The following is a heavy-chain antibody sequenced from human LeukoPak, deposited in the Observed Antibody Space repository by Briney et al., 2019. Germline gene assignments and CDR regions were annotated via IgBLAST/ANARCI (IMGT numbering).Heavy chain of an antibody. D-gene: IGHD5-24*01. CDR3: VKDSRDGYKYPSDY. CDR1: GFSFSAYG. V-gene: IGHV3-64*05. Sequence: GGSLRLSCSASGFSFSAYGIHWVRQAPGKGLEYVSGISTNGGSTYYADSVKGRFTISRDNSKNTVFFQMSSLRVEDTAIYYCVKDSRDGYKYPSDYWGQGTLVTVSS. J-gene: IGHJ4*02. CDR2: ISTNGGST.